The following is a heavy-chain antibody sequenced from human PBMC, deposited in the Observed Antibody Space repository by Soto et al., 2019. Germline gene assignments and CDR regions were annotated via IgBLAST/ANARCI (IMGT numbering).Heavy chain of an antibody. CDR2: INPHVGST. V-gene: IGHV1-46*01. CDR3: ARSSGGNFGIIIEGSNWFDS. J-gene: IGHJ5*01. Sequence: ASVKVSCKAPGDTFTSYYLNWVRQAPGQGLEWMGVINPHVGSTKYAQKFQGRITMTRDTSRSTVYMELSSLRSDDTAIYYCARSSGGNFGIIIEGSNWFDSWGQGTLVAVAS. CDR1: GDTFTSYY. D-gene: IGHD3-3*01.